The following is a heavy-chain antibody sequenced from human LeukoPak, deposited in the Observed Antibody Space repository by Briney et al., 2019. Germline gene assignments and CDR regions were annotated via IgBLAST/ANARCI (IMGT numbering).Heavy chain of an antibody. CDR3: ARLRMYYDILTGYYRDNWFDP. V-gene: IGHV4-38-2*02. CDR1: GYSISSGYY. CDR2: IYHSGST. Sequence: SETLSLTCTVSGYSISSGYYWGWIRQPPGKGLEWIGSIYHSGSTYYNPSLKSRVTLSVDTSKNQFSLKLSSVTAADTAVYYCARLRMYYDILTGYYRDNWFDPWGQGTLVTVSS. J-gene: IGHJ5*02. D-gene: IGHD3-9*01.